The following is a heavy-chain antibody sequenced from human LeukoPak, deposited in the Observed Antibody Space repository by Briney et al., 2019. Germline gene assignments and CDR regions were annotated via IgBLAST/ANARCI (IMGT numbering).Heavy chain of an antibody. CDR2: INPSGGST. Sequence: VASVKVSCKASGYTFTSYYMHWVRQAPGQGLKWMGIINPSGGSTSYAQKFQGRVTMTRDTSTSTVYMELSSLRSEDTAVYYCARSRITMVRSNWYFDLWGRGTLVTVSS. V-gene: IGHV1-46*01. CDR1: GYTFTSYY. CDR3: ARSRITMVRSNWYFDL. J-gene: IGHJ2*01. D-gene: IGHD3-10*01.